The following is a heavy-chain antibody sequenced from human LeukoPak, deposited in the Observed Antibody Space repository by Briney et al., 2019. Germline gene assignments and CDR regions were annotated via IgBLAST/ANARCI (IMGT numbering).Heavy chain of an antibody. CDR2: IGGGGEST. J-gene: IGHJ4*02. CDR1: GFTFSSYA. CDR3: AREYSSSWGFDY. V-gene: IGHV3-23*01. D-gene: IGHD6-13*01. Sequence: GGSLRLSCAASGFTFSSYAMSWVRQAPGKGLEWVSTIGGGGESTYYADSVKGRFTISRDNSKNTLFLQMNSLRAEDTAVYYCAREYSSSWGFDYWGQGTLVTASS.